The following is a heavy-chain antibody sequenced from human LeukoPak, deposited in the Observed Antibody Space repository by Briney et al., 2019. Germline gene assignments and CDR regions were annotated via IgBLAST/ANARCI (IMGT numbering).Heavy chain of an antibody. V-gene: IGHV3-23*01. J-gene: IGHJ4*02. D-gene: IGHD5-18*01. Sequence: GGSLRLSCAASGFSFKSYAISWVRQAPGKGLEWVSVISDSGSFTFYADSVRGRFTISRDNSKSTVFLHMNNLRAEDTAVYYCARDPLRYSYGSPIDYWGQGTLVTVSS. CDR2: ISDSGSFT. CDR1: GFSFKSYA. CDR3: ARDPLRYSYGSPIDY.